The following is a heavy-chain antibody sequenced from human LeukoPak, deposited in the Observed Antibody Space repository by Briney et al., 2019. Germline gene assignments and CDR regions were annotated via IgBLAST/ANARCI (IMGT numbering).Heavy chain of an antibody. CDR1: GYSISSGYY. CDR3: ARDPGLGWFDP. J-gene: IGHJ5*02. V-gene: IGHV4-38-2*02. CDR2: IYHSGST. Sequence: SETLSLTCTVSGYSISSGYYWGWIRQPPGKGLEWIGCIYHSGSTYYNPSLKSRVTISVDTSKNQFSLKLSSVTAADTAVYYCARDPGLGWFDPWGQGTLVTVSS. D-gene: IGHD3/OR15-3a*01.